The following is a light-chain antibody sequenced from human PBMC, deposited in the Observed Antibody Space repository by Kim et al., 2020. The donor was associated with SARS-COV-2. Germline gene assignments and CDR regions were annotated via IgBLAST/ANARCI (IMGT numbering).Light chain of an antibody. CDR1: KLGDKY. Sequence: VSPGQPASITCSGDKLGDKYVCWYQQNPGQSPVLVIYQDTKRPSGIPGRFSGSKSGNTATLTIGGTQAMDEADYYCQAWDSGITYVFGTGTKVTVL. CDR3: QAWDSGITYV. V-gene: IGLV3-1*01. J-gene: IGLJ1*01. CDR2: QDT.